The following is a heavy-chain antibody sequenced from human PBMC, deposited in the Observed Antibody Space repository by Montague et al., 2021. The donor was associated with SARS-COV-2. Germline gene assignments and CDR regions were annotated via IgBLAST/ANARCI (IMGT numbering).Heavy chain of an antibody. CDR1: GVSVKNYY. CDR2: VHYSGKT. V-gene: IGHV4-59*02. J-gene: IGHJ5*02. D-gene: IGHD4-17*01. Sequence: SETLSLTCTVSGVSVKNYYGSWIRQPPGKGLEWIGYVHYSGKTKSNPSLQNPISISLDASKNQFYLSLTSVTSADAAVYYCARHHISTMYGYSWFDPWGRGTLATVSS. CDR3: ARHHISTMYGYSWFDP.